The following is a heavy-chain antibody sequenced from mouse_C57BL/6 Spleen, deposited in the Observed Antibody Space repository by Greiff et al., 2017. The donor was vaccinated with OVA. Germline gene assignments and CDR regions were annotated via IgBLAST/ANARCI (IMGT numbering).Heavy chain of an antibody. CDR2: IDPSDSYT. CDR3: AREAFDY. CDR1: GYTFTSYW. Sequence: QVQLQQPGAELVMPGASVKLSCKASGYTFTSYWMHWVKQRPGQGLEWIGEIDPSDSYTNYNQKFKGNSTLTVDKSSSTAYMQLSSLTSEDSAVYYCAREAFDYWGQGTTLTVSS. V-gene: IGHV1-69*01. J-gene: IGHJ2*01.